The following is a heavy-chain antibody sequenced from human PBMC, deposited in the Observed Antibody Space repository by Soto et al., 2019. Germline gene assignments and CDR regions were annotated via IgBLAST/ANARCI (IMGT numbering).Heavy chain of an antibody. Sequence: VQLVESGGGVVQPGRSLRLSCAASGFTFSSYGMHWVRQAPGKGLEWVAVISYDGSNKYYADSVKGRFTISRDNSKNTLYLQMNSLRAEDTAVYYCAKEGSIRFGAEYYFDYWGQGTLVTVSS. CDR3: AKEGSIRFGAEYYFDY. V-gene: IGHV3-30*18. J-gene: IGHJ4*02. CDR1: GFTFSSYG. CDR2: ISYDGSNK. D-gene: IGHD3-10*01.